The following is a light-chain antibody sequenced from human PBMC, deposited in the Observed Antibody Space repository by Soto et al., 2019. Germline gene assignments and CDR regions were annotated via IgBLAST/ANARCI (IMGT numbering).Light chain of an antibody. CDR1: SSDIGNYNF. CDR2: EAT. Sequence: QSALTQPASVSGSPRQSITISCTGTSSDIGNYNFVSWYQHYPGKVPKVVIYEATQRPSGVSNRFSASKSSNTASLTISGLQAEDEADYYCFSYTGRSNWVFGGGTKLTVL. CDR3: FSYTGRSNWV. V-gene: IGLV2-23*01. J-gene: IGLJ3*02.